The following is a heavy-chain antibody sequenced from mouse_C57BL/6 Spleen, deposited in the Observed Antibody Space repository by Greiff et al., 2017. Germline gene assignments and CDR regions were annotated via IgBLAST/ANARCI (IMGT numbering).Heavy chain of an antibody. CDR1: GFTFSNYW. J-gene: IGHJ3*01. Sequence: EVQLVESGGGLVQPGGSMKLSCVASGFTFSNYWMNWVRQSPEKGLEWVAQIRLKSDNYATHYAESVKGRFTISRDDSKSSVYLQMNNLRAEDTGIYYCTAQATAWFAYWGQGTLVTVSA. CDR2: IRLKSDNYAT. D-gene: IGHD3-2*02. CDR3: TAQATAWFAY. V-gene: IGHV6-3*01.